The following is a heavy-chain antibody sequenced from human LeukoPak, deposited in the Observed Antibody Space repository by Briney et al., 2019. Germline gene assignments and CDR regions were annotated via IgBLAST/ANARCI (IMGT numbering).Heavy chain of an antibody. V-gene: IGHV1-2*06. J-gene: IGHJ3*02. CDR1: GYIFTGQY. CDR3: ARDRGWDAFDI. Sequence: ASVKVSCKASGYIFTGQYIHWVRQAPGQGLEWMGRINPENGGTDYAKKFKGRVAMTRDTSISTAYMDLTRLRSDDSAVYHCARDRGWDAFDIWGQGTFVTVSS. D-gene: IGHD3-10*01. CDR2: INPENGGT.